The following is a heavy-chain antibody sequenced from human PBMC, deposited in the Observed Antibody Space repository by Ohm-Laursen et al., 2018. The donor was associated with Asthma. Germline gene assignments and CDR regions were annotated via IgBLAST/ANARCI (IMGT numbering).Heavy chain of an antibody. CDR2: IYYSGST. Sequence: TLSLTCSVYGGSFSGYYWSWIRQPPGKGLEWIGSIYYSGSTYYNPSLKSRVTISVDTSKNQFSLKLSSVTAADTAVYYCASSYYDILTGYYFDYWGQGTLVTVSS. V-gene: IGHV4-34*01. CDR1: GGSFSGYY. CDR3: ASSYYDILTGYYFDY. J-gene: IGHJ4*02. D-gene: IGHD3-9*01.